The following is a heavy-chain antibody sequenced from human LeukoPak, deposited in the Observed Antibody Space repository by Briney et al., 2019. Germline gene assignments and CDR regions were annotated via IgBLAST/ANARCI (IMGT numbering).Heavy chain of an antibody. CDR3: AKRAYGSGSYSPNNWFDP. Sequence: GGSLRLSCAASGFTFSSYGMSWVRQAPGKGLEWVSAISGSGGSTYYADSVKGRFAISRDNSKNTLYLQMNSLRAEDTAVYYCAKRAYGSGSYSPNNWFDPWGQGTLVTVSS. D-gene: IGHD3-10*01. CDR1: GFTFSSYG. V-gene: IGHV3-23*01. CDR2: ISGSGGST. J-gene: IGHJ5*02.